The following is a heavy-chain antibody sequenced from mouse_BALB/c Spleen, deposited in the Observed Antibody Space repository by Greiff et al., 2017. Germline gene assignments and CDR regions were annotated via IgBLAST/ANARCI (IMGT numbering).Heavy chain of an antibody. CDR3: ARRGWYYFDY. Sequence: EVQGVESGGGLVQPGGSLKLSCAASGFTFSSYTMSWVRQTPEKRLEWVAYISNGGGSTYYPDTVKGRFTISRDNAKNTLYLQMSSLKSEDTAMYYCARRGWYYFDYWGQGTTLTVSS. J-gene: IGHJ2*01. D-gene: IGHD3-3*01. CDR2: ISNGGGST. V-gene: IGHV5-12-2*01. CDR1: GFTFSSYT.